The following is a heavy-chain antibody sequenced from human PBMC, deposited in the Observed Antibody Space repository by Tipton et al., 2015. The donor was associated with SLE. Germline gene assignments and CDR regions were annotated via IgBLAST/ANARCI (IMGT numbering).Heavy chain of an antibody. CDR2: INPNSGGT. V-gene: IGHV1-2*02. Sequence: QVQLVQSGAEVKKPGASVKVSCKASGYTFTGYYMHWGRQAPGPGLEWMGWINPNSGGTNYAQKFQGRVTMTRDTSISTAYMELSRLRSDDTAVYYCATLDVRFLEWLLFTDDAFDIWGQGTMVTVSS. CDR1: GYTFTGYY. CDR3: ATLDVRFLEWLLFTDDAFDI. J-gene: IGHJ3*02. D-gene: IGHD3-3*01.